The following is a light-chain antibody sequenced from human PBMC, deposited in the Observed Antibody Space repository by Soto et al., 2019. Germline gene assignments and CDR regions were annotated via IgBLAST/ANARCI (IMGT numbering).Light chain of an antibody. Sequence: IVLTQSPGTLSLSPGDRVTLSCRASQAVNTRLAWYQHKPGQAPRLLIYLASNRAAGVPARFSGSGSGTDFTLTISDVEPEDFAVYYCHQRQSWPRTFGQGTKVDIK. CDR1: QAVNTR. CDR2: LAS. CDR3: HQRQSWPRT. V-gene: IGKV3-11*01. J-gene: IGKJ1*01.